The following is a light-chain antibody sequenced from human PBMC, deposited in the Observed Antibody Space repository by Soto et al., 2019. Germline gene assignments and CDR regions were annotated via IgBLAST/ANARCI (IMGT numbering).Light chain of an antibody. J-gene: IGKJ1*01. CDR1: QDIRKD. CDR2: GAS. CDR3: QQYRNWPRT. V-gene: IGKV1D-13*01. Sequence: AIQMTQSPSSLSASVGDRVTITCRASQDIRKDLAWYQQKSGKAPQILIYGASTKATDMPGRFSGRGSGTEFTLTINNLQSEDFAVYYCQQYRNWPRTFGQGTKVEIK.